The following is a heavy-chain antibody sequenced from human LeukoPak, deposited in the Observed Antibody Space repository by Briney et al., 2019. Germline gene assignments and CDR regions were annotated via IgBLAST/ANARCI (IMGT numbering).Heavy chain of an antibody. CDR2: ITHSGST. Sequence: PSETLSLTCAVYGGSFSGYYWNWIRQPPGKGLEWIGEITHSGSTNYNPSLTSRVTISVDTSKNQFSLNLRSVTAADTAVYYCARGRYGSGTYPPGYWGQGTLVPVSS. CDR3: ARGRYGSGTYPPGY. V-gene: IGHV4-34*01. CDR1: GGSFSGYY. J-gene: IGHJ4*02. D-gene: IGHD3-10*01.